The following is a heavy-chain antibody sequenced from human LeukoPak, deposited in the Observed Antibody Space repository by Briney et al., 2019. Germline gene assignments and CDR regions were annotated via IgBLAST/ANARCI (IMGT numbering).Heavy chain of an antibody. CDR3: AREAAARLWFGSYYYYYMDV. Sequence: SETLSLTCTVSGGSISSYYWSWIRQPPGKGLEWIGYIYYSGSTNYNPSLKSRVTISVDTSKNQFSLKLSSVTAADTAVYYCAREAAARLWFGSYYYYYMDVWGKGTTVTISS. V-gene: IGHV4-59*12. J-gene: IGHJ6*03. CDR1: GGSISSYY. CDR2: IYYSGST. D-gene: IGHD3-10*01.